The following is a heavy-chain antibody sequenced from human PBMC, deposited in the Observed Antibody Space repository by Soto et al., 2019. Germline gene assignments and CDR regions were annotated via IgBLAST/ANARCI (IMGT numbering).Heavy chain of an antibody. J-gene: IGHJ4*02. V-gene: IGHV3-30-3*01. CDR3: ARSIHSWTTVTTADY. D-gene: IGHD4-17*01. Sequence: PGGSLRLSCAASGFTFSSYAMHWVRQAPGEGLEWVAVISYDGSNKYYADSVKGRFTISRGNSKNTLYLQMNSLRAEDTAVYYCARSIHSWTTVTTADYWGQGTLVTVSS. CDR1: GFTFSSYA. CDR2: ISYDGSNK.